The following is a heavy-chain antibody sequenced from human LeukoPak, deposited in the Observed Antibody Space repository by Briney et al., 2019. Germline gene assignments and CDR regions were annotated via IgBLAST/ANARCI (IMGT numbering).Heavy chain of an antibody. CDR1: GFTFSSYA. V-gene: IGHV3-23*01. J-gene: IGHJ4*02. CDR3: ATQRTGYSSGWRYYFDY. D-gene: IGHD6-19*01. CDR2: ISGSGGST. Sequence: GGSLRLSCAASGFTFSSYAMSWVRQAPGKGLEWVSAISGSGGSTYYADSVKGRFTISRDNSKNTLYLQMNSLRAEDTAVYYCATQRTGYSSGWRYYFDYWAQGTLVTVSS.